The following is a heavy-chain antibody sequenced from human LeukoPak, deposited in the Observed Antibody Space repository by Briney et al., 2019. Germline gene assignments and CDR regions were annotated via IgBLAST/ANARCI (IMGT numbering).Heavy chain of an antibody. CDR3: ATGSAFFDY. Sequence: PGASLRLSCAASGFTFSSFSMNWVRQAPGKGLEWVSSISSGSNYIYYADSVKGRFTISRDNPKNSLYLQMNSLRAEDTSVYYCATGSAFFDYWGQGSLVT. V-gene: IGHV3-21*01. CDR2: ISSGSNYI. J-gene: IGHJ4*02. D-gene: IGHD3-3*01. CDR1: GFTFSSFS.